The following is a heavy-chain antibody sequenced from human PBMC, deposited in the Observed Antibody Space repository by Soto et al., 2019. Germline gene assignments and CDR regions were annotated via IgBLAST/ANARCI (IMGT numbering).Heavy chain of an antibody. Sequence: LGESLKISCNGSGYIFTSYWISWVRQMPGKGLEWMGRIDPSDAYTNYSPSFQGHVTISADKSISTAYLQWSSLKASDTAMYYCARHEGGRYYYGMDVWGQGTTVTVSS. D-gene: IGHD2-15*01. V-gene: IGHV5-10-1*01. J-gene: IGHJ6*02. CDR3: ARHEGGRYYYGMDV. CDR1: GYIFTSYW. CDR2: IDPSDAYT.